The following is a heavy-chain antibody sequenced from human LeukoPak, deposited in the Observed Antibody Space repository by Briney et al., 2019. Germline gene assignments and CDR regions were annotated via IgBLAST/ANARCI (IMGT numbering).Heavy chain of an antibody. V-gene: IGHV4-39*01. D-gene: IGHD3-9*01. CDR3: ARHSRYFDWLFDAFDI. Sequence: SETLSLTCTVSGGSISSSSYYWGWIRQPPGKGLEWIGSIYYSGSTYYNPSLKSRVTISVDTSKNRFSLKMSSVTAADTAVYYCARHSRYFDWLFDAFDIWGQGTMVTVSS. CDR2: IYYSGST. J-gene: IGHJ3*02. CDR1: GGSISSSSYY.